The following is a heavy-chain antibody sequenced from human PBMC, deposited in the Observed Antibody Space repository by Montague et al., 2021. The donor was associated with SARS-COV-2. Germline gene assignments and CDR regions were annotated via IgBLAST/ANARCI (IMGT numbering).Heavy chain of an antibody. Sequence: SETLSLTCAVYGGSITDYYWSWIRQPPGKGLEWIGEINHRGTSNYNPSLKSRVSIPVDTSKNQFSLYLGSVTAADTAVYYCARGRQHFNMIVVVMTGGEYYFDXWAQGTLVTVSS. V-gene: IGHV4-34*01. J-gene: IGHJ4*02. CDR2: INHRGTS. D-gene: IGHD3-22*01. CDR3: ARGRQHFNMIVVVMTGGEYYFDX. CDR1: GGSITDYY.